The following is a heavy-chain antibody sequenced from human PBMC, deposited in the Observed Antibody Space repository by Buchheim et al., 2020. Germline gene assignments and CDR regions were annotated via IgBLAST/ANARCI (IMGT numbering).Heavy chain of an antibody. Sequence: QVQLQESGPGLVKPSQTLSLTCTVSGGSISSGGYYWSWLRQHPGKGLEWIGYLYYSGSTYYNPSLKSRVTLSVDPSTNQFSLKLSSVTAADTAVYYCARVPPEIAAAGSHFDYWGQGTL. D-gene: IGHD6-13*01. CDR3: ARVPPEIAAAGSHFDY. CDR1: GGSISSGGYY. J-gene: IGHJ4*02. CDR2: LYYSGST. V-gene: IGHV4-31*03.